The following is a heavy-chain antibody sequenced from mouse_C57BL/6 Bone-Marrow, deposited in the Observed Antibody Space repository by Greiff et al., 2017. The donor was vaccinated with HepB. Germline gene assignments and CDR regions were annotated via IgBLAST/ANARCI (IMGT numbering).Heavy chain of an antibody. CDR1: GYTFTSYW. Sequence: QVQLQQPGAELVRPGTSVKLSCKASGYTFTSYWMHWVKQRPGQGLEWIGVIDPSDSYTNYNQKFKGKATLTVDTSSSPAYMQLSSLTSEDSAVYYCARGDSPLAYWGQGTLVTVSA. CDR2: IDPSDSYT. J-gene: IGHJ3*01. CDR3: ARGDSPLAY. D-gene: IGHD3-3*01. V-gene: IGHV1-59*01.